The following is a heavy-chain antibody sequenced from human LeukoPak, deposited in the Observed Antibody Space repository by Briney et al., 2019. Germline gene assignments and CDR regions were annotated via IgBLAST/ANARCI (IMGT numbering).Heavy chain of an antibody. V-gene: IGHV1-2*02. Sequence: ASVKVSCKASGYTFTGCYMHWVRQAPGQGLEWMGWINPNSGGTNYAQKFQGRVTMTRDTSISTAYMELSRLRSDDTAVYYCARPYDSSGYYYFDYWGQGTLVTVSS. J-gene: IGHJ4*02. CDR3: ARPYDSSGYYYFDY. CDR2: INPNSGGT. CDR1: GYTFTGCY. D-gene: IGHD3-22*01.